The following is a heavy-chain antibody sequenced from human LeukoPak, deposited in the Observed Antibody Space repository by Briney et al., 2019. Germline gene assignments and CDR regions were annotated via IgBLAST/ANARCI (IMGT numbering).Heavy chain of an antibody. V-gene: IGHV1-24*01. CDR3: AILAAAGPLVDFDL. Sequence: ASVKVSYKVSGYTLTELSMHWVRQAPGKGLEWMGGFDPEDGETIYAQKFQGRVTMTEDTSTDTAYMELSSLRPEDTAVYYCAILAAAGPLVDFDLWGRGTLVTVSS. CDR2: FDPEDGET. D-gene: IGHD6-13*01. J-gene: IGHJ2*01. CDR1: GYTLTELS.